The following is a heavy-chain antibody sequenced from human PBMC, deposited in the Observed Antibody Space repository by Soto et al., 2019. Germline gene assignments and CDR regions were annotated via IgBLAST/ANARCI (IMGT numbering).Heavy chain of an antibody. J-gene: IGHJ6*01. Sequence: VRLHQWGAGLLKPSETLSLTCAVYGGLYSDYYWSWIRQAPGKGLEWIGEIHHSGATNYNPSLKSRGTISLDRSKNQFTLNLSSMTAADAGVYYCANDYGDYRNDAFDIWRPGSRVTVAS. CDR3: ANDYGDYRNDAFDI. CDR1: GGLYSDYY. D-gene: IGHD4-17*01. V-gene: IGHV4-34*01. CDR2: IHHSGAT.